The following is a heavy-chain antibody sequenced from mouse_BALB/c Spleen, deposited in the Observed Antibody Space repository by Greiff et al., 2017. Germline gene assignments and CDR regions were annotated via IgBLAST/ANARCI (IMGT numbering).Heavy chain of an antibody. CDR2: ISNGGGST. V-gene: IGHV5-12-2*01. Sequence: EVKLVESGGGLVQPGGSLKLSCAASGFTFSSYTMSWVRQTPEKRLEWVAYISNGGGSTYYPDTVKGRFTISRDNAKNTLYLQMSSLKSEDTAMYYCARHGYYGSSSFAYWGQGTLVTVSA. J-gene: IGHJ3*01. CDR3: ARHGYYGSSSFAY. CDR1: GFTFSSYT. D-gene: IGHD1-1*01.